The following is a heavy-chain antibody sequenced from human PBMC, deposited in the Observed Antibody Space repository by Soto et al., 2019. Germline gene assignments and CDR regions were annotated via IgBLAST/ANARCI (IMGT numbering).Heavy chain of an antibody. CDR3: ARDTYSSGWYDS. CDR1: EFTVSSGC. D-gene: IGHD6-19*01. CDR2: LFSGASS. V-gene: IGHV3-53*05. Sequence: GGSLRLSCAASEFTVSSGCMAWVRQAPGKGLEWISVLFSGASSYYADSVKGRFTISRDNSKNTLSLEMSSLRVEDTAVYFCARDTYSSGWYDSWGQGTLVTVSS. J-gene: IGHJ5*01.